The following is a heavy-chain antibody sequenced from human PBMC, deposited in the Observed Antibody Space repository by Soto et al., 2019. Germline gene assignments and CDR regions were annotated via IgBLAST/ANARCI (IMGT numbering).Heavy chain of an antibody. CDR1: GYTFTSYY. CDR3: VRGLFAGDV. CDR2: INPNGGST. V-gene: IGHV1-46*03. Sequence: QVQLVQSGAEVKKPGASVRVSCKASGYTFTSYYIHWVRQAPGQGLEWMGIINPNGGSTNYAQKFQGRVTMTRGTSTSTVYMDLSSLRTEDTAVYYCVRGLFAGDVWGKGTTVTVSS. J-gene: IGHJ6*04.